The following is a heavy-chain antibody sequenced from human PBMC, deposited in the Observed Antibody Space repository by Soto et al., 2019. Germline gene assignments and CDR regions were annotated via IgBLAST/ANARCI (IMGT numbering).Heavy chain of an antibody. CDR3: AKGTTTEKFDS. J-gene: IGHJ4*01. CDR2: IHNSGRP. V-gene: IGHV4-30-4*08. CDR1: GGSISSGDYY. D-gene: IGHD1-1*01. Sequence: SETLSLTCAVSGGSISSGDYYWSWLRPDPGQGLGWIGHIHNSGRPHNNPSLRNGVTISADTSMNQFSLALPSVSAADAGMYYCAKGTTTEKFDSWGHGILVTVSS.